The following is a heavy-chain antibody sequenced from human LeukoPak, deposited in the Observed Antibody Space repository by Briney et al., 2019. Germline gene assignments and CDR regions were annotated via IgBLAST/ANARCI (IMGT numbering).Heavy chain of an antibody. CDR1: GGSISSGGYY. D-gene: IGHD6-13*01. V-gene: IGHV4-30-2*01. Sequence: PSETLSLTCTVSGGSISSGGYYWSWIRQPPGKGLEWIGYIYHSGSTYYNPSLKSRVTISIDRSKNQFSLKLSSVTAADTAVYYCARLGIAAAGTDYWGQGTLVTVSS. CDR3: ARLGIAAAGTDY. J-gene: IGHJ4*02. CDR2: IYHSGST.